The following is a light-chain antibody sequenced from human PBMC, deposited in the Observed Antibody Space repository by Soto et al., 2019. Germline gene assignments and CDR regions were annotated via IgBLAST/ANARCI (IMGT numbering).Light chain of an antibody. CDR1: QGISRY. J-gene: IGKJ4*01. Sequence: IQLTQSPSSLSASVGDSVTITCRTSQGISRYLSWYQQKPGRAPKHLISAASTLQSGVPARFSGSGSGTDSNFSITSPQPEYFPKYYGQQLNTYLVSFGGGTKVEIK. CDR2: AAS. CDR3: QQLNTYLVS. V-gene: IGKV1-9*01.